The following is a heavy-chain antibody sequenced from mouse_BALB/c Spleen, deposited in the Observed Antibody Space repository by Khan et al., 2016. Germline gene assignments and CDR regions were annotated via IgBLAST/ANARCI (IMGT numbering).Heavy chain of an antibody. CDR3: TRRYYYGGSDY. Sequence: EVKLLESGGGLVQPGGSLKLSCAASGFDFSGYWMSWVRQAPGKGLEWIGDINPDSSTFNYAPSLKGKIIITRDNARSTLYLRWDKVSSEDTAIYYCTRRYYYGGSDYWGPGTILTVSS. V-gene: IGHV4-1*02. J-gene: IGHJ2*01. D-gene: IGHD1-1*01. CDR2: INPDSSTF. CDR1: GFDFSGYW.